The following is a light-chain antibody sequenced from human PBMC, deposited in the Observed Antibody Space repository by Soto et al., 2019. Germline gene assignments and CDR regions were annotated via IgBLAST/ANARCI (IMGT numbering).Light chain of an antibody. V-gene: IGLV1-40*01. CDR3: QSYDSSLGGSRV. CDR1: SSNIGAGYD. CDR2: HNS. Sequence: QSVLTQPPSVSGAPGQRVTISCTGSSSNIGAGYDVHWYQQLPGTAPKLLIYHNSNRPSGVPDRFSGSKSGTSASLAITGLQAEDEADYYCQSYDSSLGGSRVFGTGTKLTVL. J-gene: IGLJ1*01.